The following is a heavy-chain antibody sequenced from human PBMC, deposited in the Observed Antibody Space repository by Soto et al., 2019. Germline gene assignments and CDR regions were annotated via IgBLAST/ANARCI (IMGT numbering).Heavy chain of an antibody. CDR3: ARDKGMTTYSYYGMDV. V-gene: IGHV4-59*01. CDR2: IYYSGST. D-gene: IGHD3-10*01. J-gene: IGHJ6*02. Sequence: SDTLSLTCTFSVVSISSYYWSCIRHPPGKGLEWIGYIYYSGSTNYNPSLKSRVTISVDTSKNQFSLKLSSVTAADTAVYYCARDKGMTTYSYYGMDVWGQGTTVTVSS. CDR1: VVSISSYY.